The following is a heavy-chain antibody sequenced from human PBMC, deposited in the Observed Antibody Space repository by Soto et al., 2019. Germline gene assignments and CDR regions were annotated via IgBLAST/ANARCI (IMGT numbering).Heavy chain of an antibody. D-gene: IGHD3-9*01. V-gene: IGHV3-53*02. J-gene: IGHJ4*02. CDR1: GFTVSSNY. CDR2: IYSGGST. CDR3: ARSYYDILTGYIDY. Sequence: EVQLVETGGGLIQPGGSLRLSCAASGFTVSSNYMSWVRQAPGKGLEWVSVIYSGGSTYYADSVKGRFTISRDNSKNTLYLQMNGMRAEDTAVYYCARSYYDILTGYIDYWGQGTLVTVSS.